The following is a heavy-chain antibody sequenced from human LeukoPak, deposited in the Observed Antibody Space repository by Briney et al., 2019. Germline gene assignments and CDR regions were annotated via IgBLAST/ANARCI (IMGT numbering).Heavy chain of an antibody. CDR3: AKVFRDGYNYPFDY. CDR2: IGSSGGST. Sequence: GGSLRLSCAASGFTFSDYAMNWVRQAPGKGLEWVSTIGSSGGSTYYADSVKGRFTISRDNSKNTLYLQMNSLRAEDTAVYYCAKVFRDGYNYPFDYWGQGTLVTVSS. J-gene: IGHJ4*02. V-gene: IGHV3-23*01. CDR1: GFTFSDYA. D-gene: IGHD5-24*01.